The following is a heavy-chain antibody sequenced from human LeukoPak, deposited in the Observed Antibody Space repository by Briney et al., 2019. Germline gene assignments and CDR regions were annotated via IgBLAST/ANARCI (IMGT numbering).Heavy chain of an antibody. CDR1: GFTFSRYW. CDR3: ARGMVVAATGFDY. CDR2: IKLDGSEK. V-gene: IGHV3-7*01. Sequence: PGGSLRLSCATSGFTFSRYWMSWVRQAPGKGLEWVANIKLDGSEKYYVDSVKGRFTISRDNAKNSLYLQMSSLRAEDTAVYYCARGMVVAATGFDYWGQGTLVTVSS. J-gene: IGHJ4*02. D-gene: IGHD2-15*01.